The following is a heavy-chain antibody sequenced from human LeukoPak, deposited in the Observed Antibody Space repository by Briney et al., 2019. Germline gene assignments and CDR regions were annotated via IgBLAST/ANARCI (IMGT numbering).Heavy chain of an antibody. Sequence: SETLSLTCAVYGGSFSGYYWSWIRQPPGKGLEWIGEINHSGSTNYNPSLKSRVAISVDTSKNQFSLKLSSVTAADTAVYYCARGPGTWYYYWGQGTLVTVSS. CDR3: ARGPGTWYYY. D-gene: IGHD6-13*01. CDR1: GGSFSGYY. V-gene: IGHV4-34*01. CDR2: INHSGST. J-gene: IGHJ4*02.